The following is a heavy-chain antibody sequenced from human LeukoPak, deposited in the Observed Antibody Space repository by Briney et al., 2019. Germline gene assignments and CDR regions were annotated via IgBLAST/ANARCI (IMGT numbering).Heavy chain of an antibody. J-gene: IGHJ2*01. V-gene: IGHV3-23*01. D-gene: IGHD7-27*01. CDR3: ARELVSLGTGYFDL. Sequence: GGSLRLSCEASGFTFGTYGMTWVRQAPGKGLEWVSGITGSSTWTYYADSVRGRFTISRDNSKNTLHLQMNNLTADDTAIYYCARELVSLGTGYFDLWGRGTLVIVSS. CDR2: ITGSSTWT. CDR1: GFTFGTYG.